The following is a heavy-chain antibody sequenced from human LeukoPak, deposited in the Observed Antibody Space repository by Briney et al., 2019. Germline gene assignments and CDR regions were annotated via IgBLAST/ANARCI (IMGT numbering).Heavy chain of an antibody. V-gene: IGHV3-30-3*01. CDR3: ARVSYGDYGPFDY. J-gene: IGHJ4*02. Sequence: ESGGSLRLSCAASGFTFSSYAVHWVRQAPGKGLEWVAVISYDGSNKYYADSVKGRFTISRDNSKNTLYLQMNSLRAEDTAVYYCARVSYGDYGPFDYWGQGTLVTVSS. CDR2: ISYDGSNK. D-gene: IGHD4-17*01. CDR1: GFTFSSYA.